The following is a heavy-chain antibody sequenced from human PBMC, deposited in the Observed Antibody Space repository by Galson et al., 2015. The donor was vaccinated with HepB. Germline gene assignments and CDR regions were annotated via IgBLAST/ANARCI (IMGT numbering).Heavy chain of an antibody. CDR3: ARERTYYYDSSGYCDY. V-gene: IGHV3-7*03. CDR1: GFTFSSYW. D-gene: IGHD3-22*01. Sequence: SLRLSCAASGFTFSSYWMSWVRQAPGKGLEWVASIKQDGSEKYYVDSVKGRFTISRDNAKNSLYLQMNSLRAEDTAVYYCARERTYYYDSSGYCDYLGQGTLVTVSS. CDR2: IKQDGSEK. J-gene: IGHJ4*02.